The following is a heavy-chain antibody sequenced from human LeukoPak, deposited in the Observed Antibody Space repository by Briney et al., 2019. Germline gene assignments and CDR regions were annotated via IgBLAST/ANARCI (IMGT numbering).Heavy chain of an antibody. V-gene: IGHV4-38-2*02. J-gene: IGHJ3*02. CDR3: ARVWTYYYDSSGYPVDAFDI. D-gene: IGHD3-22*01. CDR2: IYYSGST. Sequence: SETLSLTCTVSGYSISSGYFWGWIRQPPGRGLEWIGSIYYSGSTYYNPSLKSRVTISVDTSKNQFSLKLSSVTAADTAVYYCARVWTYYYDSSGYPVDAFDIWGQGTMVTVSS. CDR1: GYSISSGYF.